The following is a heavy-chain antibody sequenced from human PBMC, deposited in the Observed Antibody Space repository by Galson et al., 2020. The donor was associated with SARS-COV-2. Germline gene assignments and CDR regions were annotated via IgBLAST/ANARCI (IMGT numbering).Heavy chain of an antibody. CDR2: INPSGNIA. Sequence: ASVKVSCKASGYTLTHYYMHWVRQAPGQGLEWMGIINPSGNIATYVQNLQGRVTMTGDTSTNTVYMELSSLRSEDTAVYYCARGTTVAGSANFDFWGQGTLVTVSS. D-gene: IGHD6-19*01. CDR1: GYTLTHYY. J-gene: IGHJ4*02. CDR3: ARGTTVAGSANFDF. V-gene: IGHV1-46*01.